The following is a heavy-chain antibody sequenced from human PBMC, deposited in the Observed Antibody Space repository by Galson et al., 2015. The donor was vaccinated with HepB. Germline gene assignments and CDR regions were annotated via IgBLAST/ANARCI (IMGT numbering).Heavy chain of an antibody. Sequence: SLRLSCAASGFTFSDYYMSWIRQAPGKGLEWVSYISSSSSYTNYADSVKGRFTISRDNAKNSLYLQMNSLRAEDTAVYYCARAQRGAMGGRYFDYWGQGTLVTVSS. J-gene: IGHJ4*02. CDR2: ISSSSSYT. CDR3: ARAQRGAMGGRYFDY. CDR1: GFTFSDYY. D-gene: IGHD3-16*01. V-gene: IGHV3-11*06.